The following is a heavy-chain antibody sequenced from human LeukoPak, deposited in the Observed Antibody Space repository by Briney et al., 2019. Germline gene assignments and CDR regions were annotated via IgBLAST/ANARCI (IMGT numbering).Heavy chain of an antibody. Sequence: SETLSLTCTVSGGSVSSGSYYWSWIRQPPGKGLEWIGYIYYSGSTNYNPSLKSRVTISVDTSKNQFSLKLSSVTAADTAVYYCARGQQWLVPGDYFDYWGQGTLVTVSS. V-gene: IGHV4-61*01. CDR2: IYYSGST. J-gene: IGHJ4*02. D-gene: IGHD6-19*01. CDR1: GGSVSSGSYY. CDR3: ARGQQWLVPGDYFDY.